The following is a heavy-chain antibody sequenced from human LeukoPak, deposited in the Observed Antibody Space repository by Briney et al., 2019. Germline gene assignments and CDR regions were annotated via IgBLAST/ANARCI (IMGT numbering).Heavy chain of an antibody. D-gene: IGHD2-2*02. V-gene: IGHV1-46*01. J-gene: IGHJ6*03. CDR1: GYTFTSYY. Sequence: ASVKVSCKASGYTFTSYYMHWVRQAPGQGLEWMGIINPSGGSTSYAQKFQGRVTMTRDMSTSTVYMELSSLRSEDTAVCYCARMGSQYQLLYSYYYYYMDVWGKGTTVTVSS. CDR3: ARMGSQYQLLYSYYYYYMDV. CDR2: INPSGGST.